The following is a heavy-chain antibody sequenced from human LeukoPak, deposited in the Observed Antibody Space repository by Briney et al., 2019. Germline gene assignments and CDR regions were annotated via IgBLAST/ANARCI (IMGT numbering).Heavy chain of an antibody. CDR1: GFTFSDYY. D-gene: IGHD6-19*01. CDR3: ARGVRIAVAGYIDY. J-gene: IGHJ4*02. Sequence: AGGSLRLSCAASGFTFSDYYMTWIRQAPGKGLEWVSYISNSGSSIYYADSVKGRFTTSRDNAKSSLYLQMNSLRAEDTAVYYCARGVRIAVAGYIDYWGQGTLVTVSS. CDR2: ISNSGSSI. V-gene: IGHV3-11*04.